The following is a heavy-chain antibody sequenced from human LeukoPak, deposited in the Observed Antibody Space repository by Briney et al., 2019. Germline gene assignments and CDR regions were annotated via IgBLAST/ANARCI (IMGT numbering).Heavy chain of an antibody. V-gene: IGHV1-46*01. CDR3: ARFSTYPSY. CDR2: INPSGGST. Sequence: ASVKVSCEASGYSFTTYYIHWVRQAPGQGLEWMGKINPSGGSTNYAQKFQGRVIMTRDTSTSTVYMELSSLRSEDTAFYYCARFSTYPSYWGQGTLVTVSS. J-gene: IGHJ4*02. D-gene: IGHD3-3*02. CDR1: GYSFTTYY.